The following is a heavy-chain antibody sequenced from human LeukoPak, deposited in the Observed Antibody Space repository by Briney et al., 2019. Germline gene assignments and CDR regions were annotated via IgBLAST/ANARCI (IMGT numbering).Heavy chain of an antibody. V-gene: IGHV1-8*01. Sequence: ASVKVSCKASGYTFTSYDINWVRQTTGQGLEWMGWMNPNSGNTGYAQKFQGRVTMTRNTSISTAYMELSSLRSEDTAVYYCARDDKFWSGHGGWFDPWGQGTLVTVSS. CDR2: MNPNSGNT. CDR1: GYTFTSYD. D-gene: IGHD3-3*01. J-gene: IGHJ5*02. CDR3: ARDDKFWSGHGGWFDP.